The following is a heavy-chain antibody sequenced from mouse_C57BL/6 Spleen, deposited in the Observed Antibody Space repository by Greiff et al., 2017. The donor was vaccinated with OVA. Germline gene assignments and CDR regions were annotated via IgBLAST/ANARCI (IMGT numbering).Heavy chain of an antibody. D-gene: IGHD2-3*01. CDR2: IDPSDSYT. CDR1: GYTFTSYW. J-gene: IGHJ2*01. V-gene: IGHV1-50*01. CDR3: ARSWLLRGY. Sequence: VKLQQPGAELVKPGASVKLSCKASGYTFTSYWMQWVKQRPGQGLEWIGEIDPSDSYTNYNQKFKGKATLTVDTSSSTAYMQLSSLTSEDSAVYYCARSWLLRGYWGQGTTLTVSS.